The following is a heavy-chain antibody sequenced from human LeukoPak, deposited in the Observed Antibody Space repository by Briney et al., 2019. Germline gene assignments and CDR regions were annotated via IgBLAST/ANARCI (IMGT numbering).Heavy chain of an antibody. V-gene: IGHV4-30-2*01. D-gene: IGHD5-18*01. J-gene: IGHJ5*02. CDR3: ARARGYSYGPNWFDP. CDR1: GGSISSGGYS. Sequence: PSETLSLTCAVSGGSISSGGYSWSWIRQPPGKGLEWIGYIYHSGSTYYNPSLKSRVTISVDRSKNQFSLKLSSVTAADTAVYYCARARGYSYGPNWFDPWGQGTLVTVSS. CDR2: IYHSGST.